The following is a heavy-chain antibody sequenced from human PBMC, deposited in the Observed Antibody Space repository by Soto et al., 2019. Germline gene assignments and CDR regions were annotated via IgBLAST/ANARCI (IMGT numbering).Heavy chain of an antibody. Sequence: ASVKVSCKASGYTFTSYGISWVRQAPGQGLEWMGWISAYNGNTNYAQKLQGRVTMTTDTSTSTAYMELRSLRSDDTAVYYCARASRGYSGYARGSNYYYYMDVWGKGTTDTVSS. CDR1: GYTFTSYG. CDR2: ISAYNGNT. J-gene: IGHJ6*03. D-gene: IGHD5-12*01. V-gene: IGHV1-18*01. CDR3: ARASRGYSGYARGSNYYYYMDV.